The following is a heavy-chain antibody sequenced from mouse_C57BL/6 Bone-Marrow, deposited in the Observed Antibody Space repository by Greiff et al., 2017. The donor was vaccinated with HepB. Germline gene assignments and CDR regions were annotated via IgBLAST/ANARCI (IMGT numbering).Heavy chain of an antibody. CDR1: GYTFTSYW. Sequence: VQLQQPGAELVMPGASVKLSCKASGYTFTSYWMHWVKQRPGQGLEWIGEIDPSDSYTNYNQKFKGKSTLTVDKSSSTAYMQLSSLTSEDSAVYYCARQAGYYVGNFDYWGQGTTLTVSS. CDR3: ARQAGYYVGNFDY. CDR2: IDPSDSYT. J-gene: IGHJ2*01. D-gene: IGHD2-3*01. V-gene: IGHV1-69*01.